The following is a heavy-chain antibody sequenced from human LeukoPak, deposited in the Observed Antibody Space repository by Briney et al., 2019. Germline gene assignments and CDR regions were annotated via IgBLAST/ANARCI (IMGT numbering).Heavy chain of an antibody. CDR1: GFTFSNFW. J-gene: IGHJ5*01. CDR3: VRDANHWFDS. CDR2: INNDGSST. V-gene: IGHV3-74*01. Sequence: GGSLRLSCAASGFTFSNFWMHWIRQAPGKGPVWVSHINNDGSSTNYADSVKGRFTISRDNAKNTLYLQMNSLRAEDTAVYYCVRDANHWFDSWGQGTLVTVSS.